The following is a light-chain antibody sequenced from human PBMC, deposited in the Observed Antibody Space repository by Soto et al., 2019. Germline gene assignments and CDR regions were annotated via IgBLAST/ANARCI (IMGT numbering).Light chain of an antibody. V-gene: IGKV3-20*01. CDR3: QQYGSSPWWA. CDR2: GAS. Sequence: ENVLTQSPGTLSLSPGERATLSCRASQTVSRNYLAWYQQKPGQAPRLLIYGASSRTTGIPDRFSGSGSGTDFTLTINKMEPEDFAVYYCQQYGSSPWWAFGQGTKVEIK. CDR1: QTVSRNY. J-gene: IGKJ1*01.